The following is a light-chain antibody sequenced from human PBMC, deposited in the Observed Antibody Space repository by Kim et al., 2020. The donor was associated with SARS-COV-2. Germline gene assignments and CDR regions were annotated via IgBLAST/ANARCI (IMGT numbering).Light chain of an antibody. J-gene: IGLJ2*01. CDR1: NSDIGRYNY. CDR3: SSYTGSNTLI. V-gene: IGLV2-8*01. Sequence: GQSVTITCTGTNSDIGRYNYVSWYQNHPGRAPKRMIYDVSRRPSGVPDRFSGSKSGNTASLTVSGLQAEDEADYYCSSYTGSNTLIFGGGTQLTVL. CDR2: DVS.